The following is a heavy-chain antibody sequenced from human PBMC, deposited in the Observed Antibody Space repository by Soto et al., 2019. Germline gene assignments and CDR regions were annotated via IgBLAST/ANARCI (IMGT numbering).Heavy chain of an antibody. J-gene: IGHJ3*02. CDR1: GYTFTSYD. CDR3: ARGPVVVVPAVRKQFKGAFDI. Sequence: ASVKVSCKASGYTFTSYDINWVRQATGQGLEWMGRMNPNSGNTGYAQKFQGRVTMTRNTSISTAYMELSSLRSEDTAVYYCARGPVVVVPAVRKQFKGAFDIWGQGTMVTVSS. CDR2: MNPNSGNT. V-gene: IGHV1-8*01. D-gene: IGHD2-2*01.